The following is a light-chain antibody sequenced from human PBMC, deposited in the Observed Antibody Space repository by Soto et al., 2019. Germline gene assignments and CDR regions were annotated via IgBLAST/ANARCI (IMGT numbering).Light chain of an antibody. V-gene: IGKV3-15*01. CDR3: QQYNNWPLYT. Sequence: EIVMTQAPATLSMSPGEIATLSCSASQSVSRNSAWYQQKPGQAPMLLIYDASTRATGIPARFSGSGSGPEVTLAISSLHSEDFAVYYYQQYNNWPLYTFGQGKKLEIK. CDR2: DAS. CDR1: QSVSRN. J-gene: IGKJ2*01.